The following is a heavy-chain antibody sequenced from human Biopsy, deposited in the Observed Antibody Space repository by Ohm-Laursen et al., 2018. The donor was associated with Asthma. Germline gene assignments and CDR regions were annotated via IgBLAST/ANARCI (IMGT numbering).Heavy chain of an antibody. D-gene: IGHD1-26*01. V-gene: IGHV4-34*01. Sequence: SETLSLTCAVYGGSFSSNYWSWIRQTPGKGLEWLGANHQSGKNNYNPALSSRTTLSVDTSKNQFSLRLTSVTAADTAVYYCVRGSSSRLSQWELLVSGGKRAHSYYGMDVWGQGTTVTVSS. CDR2: NHQSGKN. CDR3: VRGSSSRLSQWELLVSGGKRAHSYYGMDV. CDR1: GGSFSSNY. J-gene: IGHJ6*02.